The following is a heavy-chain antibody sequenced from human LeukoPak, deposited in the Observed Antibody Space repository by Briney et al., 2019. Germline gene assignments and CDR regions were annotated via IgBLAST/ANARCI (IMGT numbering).Heavy chain of an antibody. J-gene: IGHJ5*02. D-gene: IGHD2-21*01. Sequence: GGSLRLSCAASGFTFSSYAMHWVRQAPGKGLEWVAVISYDGSNKYYADSVKGRFTISRDNSKNTLYLQMNSLRAEDTAVYYCARDGLLPREGVNWFDPWGQGTLVTVSS. CDR1: GFTFSSYA. CDR3: ARDGLLPREGVNWFDP. V-gene: IGHV3-30*04. CDR2: ISYDGSNK.